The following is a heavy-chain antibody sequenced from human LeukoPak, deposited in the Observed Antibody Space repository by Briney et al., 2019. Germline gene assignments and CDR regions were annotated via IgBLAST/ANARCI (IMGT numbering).Heavy chain of an antibody. J-gene: IGHJ1*01. Sequence: SETLSLTCTVSGGSISSSSYYWGWIRQPPGKGLEWIGSIYYSGSTYYNPSLKSRVTISVDTSKNQFSLKLSSVTAADTAVYYCARGRRSGYFQHWGQGTLVTVSS. V-gene: IGHV4-39*07. D-gene: IGHD3-22*01. CDR3: ARGRRSGYFQH. CDR2: IYYSGST. CDR1: GGSISSSSYY.